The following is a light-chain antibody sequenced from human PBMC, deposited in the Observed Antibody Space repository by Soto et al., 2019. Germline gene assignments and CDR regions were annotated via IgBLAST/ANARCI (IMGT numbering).Light chain of an antibody. Sequence: DIQMTQSPSTLSASVGDRVTITCRASPSISSWLAWYQQKPGKAPNLLIYRASSLESGVPSRFSGSGSESGTEFTLTISSLQPDDFATYYCQQYDSYSRTFGQGTKVEI. J-gene: IGKJ1*01. CDR2: RAS. V-gene: IGKV1-5*03. CDR3: QQYDSYSRT. CDR1: PSISSW.